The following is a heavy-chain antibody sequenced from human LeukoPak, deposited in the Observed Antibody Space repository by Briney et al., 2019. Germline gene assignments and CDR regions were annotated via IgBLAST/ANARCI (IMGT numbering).Heavy chain of an antibody. CDR1: GFTYSSYS. J-gene: IGHJ4*02. CDR3: ANMRSGYHSDY. D-gene: IGHD3-22*01. Sequence: GGSLRLSCAASGFTYSSYSMNWVRQAPGKGLEWVSSISSSSTYIYYADSVKGRFTISRDNAKNSLYLQMNSLRAEDTAVYYCANMRSGYHSDYWGQGTLVTVSS. CDR2: ISSSSTYI. V-gene: IGHV3-21*01.